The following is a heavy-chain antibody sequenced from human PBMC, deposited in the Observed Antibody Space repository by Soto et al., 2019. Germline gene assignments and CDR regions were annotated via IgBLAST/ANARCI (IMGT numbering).Heavy chain of an antibody. V-gene: IGHV3-66*01. Sequence: EVQLVESGGGLVQPGGSLRLSCAASGFTVSTNYMNWVRQAPGKGLEWVSVIYRDGRTYYADSVKGRFTVSRDNSRNTLYLQVNTLRAEDTAVYYCARGRVGTTVTALLFHHWGQGTLVTVSS. CDR3: ARGRVGTTVTALLFHH. CDR1: GFTVSTNY. J-gene: IGHJ1*01. CDR2: IYRDGRT. D-gene: IGHD4-17*01.